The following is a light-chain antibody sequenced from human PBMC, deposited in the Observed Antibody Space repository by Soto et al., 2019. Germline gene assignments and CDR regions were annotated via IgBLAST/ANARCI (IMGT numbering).Light chain of an antibody. CDR2: DDS. CDR3: QVWDSSSDHYV. Sequence: SYELTQPPSVSVAPGQTARITCGGNNIGSKSVHWYQQKPGQAPVLVVYDDSDRPLGIPERFSGSNSGNAATLTISRVEAGDEADYYCQVWDSSSDHYVFGTGTKVTVL. V-gene: IGLV3-21*02. CDR1: NIGSKS. J-gene: IGLJ1*01.